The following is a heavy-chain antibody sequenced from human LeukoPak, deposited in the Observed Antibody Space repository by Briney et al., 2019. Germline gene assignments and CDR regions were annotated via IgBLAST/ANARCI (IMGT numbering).Heavy chain of an antibody. J-gene: IGHJ3*02. CDR1: GFTFSNYW. V-gene: IGHV3-7*03. CDR2: IKQDGSEK. Sequence: GGSLRLSCAVSGFTFSNYWMSWVRQAPGKGLEWVANIKQDGSEKYYVDSVEGRFTISRDNAKNSLYLQMNSLRAEDTAVYYCAKFRDSSGYYYVRGDAFDIWGQGTMVTVSS. CDR3: AKFRDSSGYYYVRGDAFDI. D-gene: IGHD3-22*01.